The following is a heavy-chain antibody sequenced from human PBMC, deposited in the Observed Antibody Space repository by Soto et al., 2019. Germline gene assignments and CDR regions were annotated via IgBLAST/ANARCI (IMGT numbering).Heavy chain of an antibody. CDR3: ARVGDSRFD. J-gene: IGHJ1*01. V-gene: IGHV4-34*01. D-gene: IGHD4-17*01. CDR2: INHSGST. Sequence: ERLCRTGSVYGGSFSGYYSSWIRQPPGKGLEWIGEINHSGSTNYNPSLKSRVTISVDTSKNQFSLKLSSVTAADKAVYYCARVGDSRFDWGQGTLVTVYS. CDR1: GGSFSGYY.